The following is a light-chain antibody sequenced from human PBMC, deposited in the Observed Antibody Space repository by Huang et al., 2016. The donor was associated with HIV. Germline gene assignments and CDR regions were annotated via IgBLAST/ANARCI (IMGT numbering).Light chain of an antibody. CDR2: A. J-gene: IGKJ2*01. CDR1: QGITKS. Sequence: DIQMTQSPSSLSASVGDRVTITCRASQGITKSLVWYQQKPGKAPKLLLCATSRSSGSGSGTDFTLTISSLQPEDFATYYCQQYYNTPYTFGQGTKLEIK. CDR3: QQYYNTPYT. V-gene: IGKV1-NL1*01.